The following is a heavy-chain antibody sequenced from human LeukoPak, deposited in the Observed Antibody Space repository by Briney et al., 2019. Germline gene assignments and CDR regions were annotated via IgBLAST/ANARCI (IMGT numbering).Heavy chain of an antibody. Sequence: GGSLRLSCAASGFTFTNYVMSWVRQAPGKGLEWVSGISGSGGRTFYADSVKGQFSISRDNSKNTLSLQMNSLRADDTAVYYCAKDSWRDQLPFIFDYWGQGILVPVSS. J-gene: IGHJ4*02. CDR1: GFTFTNYV. V-gene: IGHV3-23*01. CDR3: AKDSWRDQLPFIFDY. D-gene: IGHD2-2*01. CDR2: ISGSGGRT.